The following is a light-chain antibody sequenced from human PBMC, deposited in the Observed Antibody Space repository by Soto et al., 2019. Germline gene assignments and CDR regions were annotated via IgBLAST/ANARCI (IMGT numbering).Light chain of an antibody. J-gene: IGKJ4*01. CDR2: GAS. CDR3: QYYYESSP. Sequence: DIVLTQSPGTLSLSPGERATLPCRASQGIXNNYLAWYPQKPGQAPRLLIYGASSRATGIADSFSGSGCGTDFTLTISRLEPEDVAVYYCQYYYESSPFGRGTKVDIK. V-gene: IGKV3-20*01. CDR1: QGIXNNY.